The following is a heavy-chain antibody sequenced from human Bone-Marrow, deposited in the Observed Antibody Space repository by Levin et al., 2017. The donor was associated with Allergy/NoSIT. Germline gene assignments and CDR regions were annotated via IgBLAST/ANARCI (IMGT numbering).Heavy chain of an antibody. CDR1: GGSIRSGGYY. V-gene: IGHV4-31*03. Sequence: SETLSLTCTVSGGSIRSGGYYWSWIRQHPGKGLEWIGYIYDSWSTSYNPSLDIRFAISVDTSTNHFYLQLTSLTAADTAVYYGERIPDTTSEFDDWGQGTLVTVSS. J-gene: IGHJ4*02. D-gene: IGHD5-18*01. CDR3: ERIPDTTSEFDD. CDR2: IYDSWST.